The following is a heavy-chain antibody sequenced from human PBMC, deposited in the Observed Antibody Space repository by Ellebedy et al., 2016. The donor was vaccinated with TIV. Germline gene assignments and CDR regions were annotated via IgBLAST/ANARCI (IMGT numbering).Heavy chain of an antibody. CDR3: ARRSTDFAFDS. CDR2: ISANGGTT. Sequence: GESLKISCAASGFTFSTYPMTWVRQAPGKGLEWVSIISANGGTTYYADSVKGRFTISRDNSKNTPFLQMSSLRAEDTAVYFCARRSTDFAFDSWGQGTLVTVSS. J-gene: IGHJ4*02. CDR1: GFTFSTYP. V-gene: IGHV3-23*01. D-gene: IGHD3/OR15-3a*01.